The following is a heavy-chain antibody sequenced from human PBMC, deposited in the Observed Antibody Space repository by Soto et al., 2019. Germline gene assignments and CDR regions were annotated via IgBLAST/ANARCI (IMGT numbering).Heavy chain of an antibody. D-gene: IGHD6-13*01. J-gene: IGHJ4*02. Sequence: PETLSLTCAVYGGSFSGYYWSWIRQPPGKGLEWIGEINHSGSTNYNPSLKSRVTISVDTSKNQFSLKLSSVTAADTAVYYCARVTQGPHPVGIAAATMYYFDYWGQGTLVTVSS. CDR2: INHSGST. CDR3: ARVTQGPHPVGIAAATMYYFDY. CDR1: GGSFSGYY. V-gene: IGHV4-34*01.